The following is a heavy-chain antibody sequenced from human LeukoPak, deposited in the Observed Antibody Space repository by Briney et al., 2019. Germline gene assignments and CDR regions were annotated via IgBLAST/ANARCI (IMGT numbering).Heavy chain of an antibody. V-gene: IGHV3-48*03. J-gene: IGHJ5*02. CDR1: GFTFSSYE. Sequence: GGSLRLSCAASGFTFSSYEMNWVRQAPGKGLEWVSYISSSGSTIYYADSVKGRFTISRDNSKNTLYLQMNSLRAEDTAVYYCAKDLREYYDSSGYSNWFDPWGQGTLVTVSS. CDR2: ISSSGSTI. CDR3: AKDLREYYDSSGYSNWFDP. D-gene: IGHD3-22*01.